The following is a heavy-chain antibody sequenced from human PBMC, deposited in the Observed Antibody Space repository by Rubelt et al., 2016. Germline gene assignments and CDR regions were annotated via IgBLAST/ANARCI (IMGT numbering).Heavy chain of an antibody. J-gene: IGHJ5*02. D-gene: IGHD6-19*01. CDR1: GGSFSGYY. CDR3: ARDPYSSGWYHWFDP. Sequence: QVQLQQWGAGLLKPSETLSLTCAVYGGSFSGYYWSWIRQPPGKGLEWIGEINHSGSTNYNPSLKSRVTISVDTSKNQFSLKLSSVTAADTAVYYCARDPYSSGWYHWFDPWGQGTLVTVSS. CDR2: INHSGST. V-gene: IGHV4-34*01.